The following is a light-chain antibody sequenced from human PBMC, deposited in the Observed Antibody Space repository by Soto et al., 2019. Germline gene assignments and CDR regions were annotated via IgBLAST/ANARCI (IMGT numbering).Light chain of an antibody. CDR1: QRLSTSY. Sequence: EVVLTQSPGTLSLSPGERVTVSCRASQRLSTSYLAWFQRKPGQAPRLLIYGASGRATGIPDRFSGSGSGTDFTLTISRPEPDDFAVYYCQQYDSSPWTFGQGTKVEVK. J-gene: IGKJ1*01. CDR3: QQYDSSPWT. V-gene: IGKV3-20*01. CDR2: GAS.